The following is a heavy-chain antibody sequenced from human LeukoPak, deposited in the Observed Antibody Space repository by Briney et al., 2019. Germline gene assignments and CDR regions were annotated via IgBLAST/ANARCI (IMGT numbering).Heavy chain of an antibody. CDR2: INHSGST. J-gene: IGHJ6*03. CDR3: ARGARGYCSSTSCYGWGFDYYYYYMDV. D-gene: IGHD2-2*01. CDR1: GGSFSGYY. V-gene: IGHV4-34*01. Sequence: SETLSLTCAVYGGSFSGYYWSWIRQPPGKGLEWIGEINHSGSTNYNPSLKSRVTMSVDTSKNQFSLKLSSVTAADTAVYYCARGARGYCSSTSCYGWGFDYYYYYMDVWGKGTTVTISS.